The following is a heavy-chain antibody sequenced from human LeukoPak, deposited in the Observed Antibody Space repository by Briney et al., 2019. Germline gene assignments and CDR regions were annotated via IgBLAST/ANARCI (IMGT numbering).Heavy chain of an antibody. D-gene: IGHD3-10*01. CDR3: AKRGIVIRAVIIIGFHKEAYYFDY. V-gene: IGHV3-11*01. CDR2: ISSSGGTI. J-gene: IGHJ4*02. CDR1: GFTFSDYY. Sequence: PGGSLRLSCAASGFTFSDYYMSWIRQAPGKGLEWVSYISSSGGTIYYADSVKGRFIISRDTSKNTVYLQMNSLRVEDTAVYFCAKRGIVIRAVIIIGFHKEAYYFDYWGQGILVTVSS.